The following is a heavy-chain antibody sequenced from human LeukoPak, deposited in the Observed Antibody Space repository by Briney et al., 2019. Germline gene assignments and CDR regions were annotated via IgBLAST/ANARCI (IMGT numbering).Heavy chain of an antibody. V-gene: IGHV4-38-2*02. J-gene: IGHJ5*02. CDR2: IYHSGST. CDR1: GYSISSGYY. D-gene: IGHD6-13*01. Sequence: SETLSLTCTVSGYSISSGYYWGWIRQPPGKGLEWIGSIYHSGSTYYNPSLKSRVTISVDTSKNQFSLKLSSVTAADTAVYYCASDSSSSNNWFDPWGQGTLVTVSS. CDR3: ASDSSSSNNWFDP.